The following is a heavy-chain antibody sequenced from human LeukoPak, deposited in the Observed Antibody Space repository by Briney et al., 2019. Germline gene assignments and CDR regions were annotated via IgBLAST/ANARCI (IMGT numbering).Heavy chain of an antibody. J-gene: IGHJ6*03. V-gene: IGHV4-39*01. CDR1: GGSISSSSYY. Sequence: PSETLSLTCTVSGGSISSSSYYWGWIRQPPGKGLEWIGSIYYSGSTYYNPSLKSRVTISVDTSKNQFSLKLSSVTAADTAVYYCASGGATSMDVWGEGTTVTVSS. CDR2: IYYSGST. D-gene: IGHD1-26*01. CDR3: ASGGATSMDV.